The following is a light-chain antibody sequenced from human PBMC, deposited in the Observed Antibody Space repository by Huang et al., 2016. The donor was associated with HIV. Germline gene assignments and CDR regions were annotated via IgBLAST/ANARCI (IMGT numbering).Light chain of an antibody. CDR1: QDISTS. Sequence: IQLTQSPSSLSASVGDRVIITCRASQDISTSLAWLQQRPGTPPNLLIFAASTLQPGVPSRFSGRGSGTDFTLTINNLQPEDFATYYCQQLSTYPVTFGGGTNVDVK. CDR3: QQLSTYPVT. CDR2: AAS. J-gene: IGKJ4*01. V-gene: IGKV1-9*01.